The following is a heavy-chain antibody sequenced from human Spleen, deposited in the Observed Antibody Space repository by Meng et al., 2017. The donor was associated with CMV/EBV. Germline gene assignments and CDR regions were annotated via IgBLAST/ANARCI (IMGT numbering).Heavy chain of an antibody. CDR3: ARDSYGMDV. Sequence: GGSLRLSCETSGFTFSNYNMHWVRQAPGKGLEWVAYISYRQAPGKGLEWVSYISYSITTYYADSVKGRFTISRDDAKNSLYLQMNGLRVDDTAVYYCARDSYGMDVWGQGTTVTVSS. J-gene: IGHJ6*02. CDR2: YRQAPGKGLEWVSYISYSITT. CDR1: GFTFSNYN. V-gene: IGHV3-48*03.